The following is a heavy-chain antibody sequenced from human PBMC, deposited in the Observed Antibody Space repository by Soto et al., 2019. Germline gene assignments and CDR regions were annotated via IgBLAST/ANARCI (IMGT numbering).Heavy chain of an antibody. CDR3: ASIYNWNDFYFDY. J-gene: IGHJ4*02. V-gene: IGHV4-59*01. CDR2: IYYSGST. D-gene: IGHD1-1*01. Sequence: PSETLSLTCTVSGGSISSYYWSWIRQPPGKGLEWIGYIYYSGSTNYNPSLKSRVTISVDTSKNQFSLKLSSVTAADTAVYYCASIYNWNDFYFDYWGQGTLVTVPS. CDR1: GGSISSYY.